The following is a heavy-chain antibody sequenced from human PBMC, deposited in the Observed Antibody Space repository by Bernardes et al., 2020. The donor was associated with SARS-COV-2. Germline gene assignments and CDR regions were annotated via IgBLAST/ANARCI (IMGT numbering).Heavy chain of an antibody. CDR3: ARRSSGYVNWFDP. Sequence: SETLSLTCAVSGGSISSSNWWSWVRQPPGKGLEWIGEIYHSGSTNYNPSLKSRVTISVDKSKNQFSLKLSSVTAADTAVYYCARRSSGYVNWFDPWGQGTLVTVSS. V-gene: IGHV4-4*02. CDR1: GGSISSSNW. CDR2: IYHSGST. J-gene: IGHJ5*02. D-gene: IGHD3-10*01.